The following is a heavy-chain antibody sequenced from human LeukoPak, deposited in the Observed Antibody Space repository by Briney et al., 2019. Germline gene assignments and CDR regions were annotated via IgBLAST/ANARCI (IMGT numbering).Heavy chain of an antibody. D-gene: IGHD5-18*01. CDR1: GGSISSDNW. Sequence: SGTLSLTCAVSGGSISSDNWWSWVRQPPGKGLEWIGEIYHGGSTNYNPSLKSRVTISVDKSKNQFSLELSSVTAADTAVYYCARKYGLSYGSYSDSWGQGTLVTVSS. CDR3: ARKYGLSYGSYSDS. V-gene: IGHV4-4*02. CDR2: IYHGGST. J-gene: IGHJ4*02.